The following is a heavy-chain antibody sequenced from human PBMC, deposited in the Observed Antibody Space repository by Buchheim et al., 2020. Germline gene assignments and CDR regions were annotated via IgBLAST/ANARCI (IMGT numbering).Heavy chain of an antibody. Sequence: EVQLVESGGGLVQPGGSLRLSCAASGFTFSSYWMSWVRQAPGKGLEWVANIKQDGSEKYYVDSVKGRFTISRDNAKNSLYLQMNSLRAEDTAVYYCARDSRGLVVVAATLGDFDYWGQGTL. V-gene: IGHV3-7*01. J-gene: IGHJ4*02. CDR2: IKQDGSEK. CDR1: GFTFSSYW. CDR3: ARDSRGLVVVAATLGDFDY. D-gene: IGHD2-15*01.